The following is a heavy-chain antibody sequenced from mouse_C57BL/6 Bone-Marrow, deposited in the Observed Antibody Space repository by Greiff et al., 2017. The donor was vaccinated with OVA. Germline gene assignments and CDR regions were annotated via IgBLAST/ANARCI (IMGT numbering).Heavy chain of an antibody. Sequence: VQLQQPGAELVKPGASVKMSCKASGYTFTSYWITWVKQRPGQGLEWIGDIYPGSGSTNYNEKFKSKATLTVDTSSSTAYMQLSSLTSEDSAVYYCARGGGNYSWYFDVWGTGTTVTVSS. J-gene: IGHJ1*03. V-gene: IGHV1-55*01. CDR1: GYTFTSYW. CDR3: ARGGGNYSWYFDV. D-gene: IGHD2-1*01. CDR2: IYPGSGST.